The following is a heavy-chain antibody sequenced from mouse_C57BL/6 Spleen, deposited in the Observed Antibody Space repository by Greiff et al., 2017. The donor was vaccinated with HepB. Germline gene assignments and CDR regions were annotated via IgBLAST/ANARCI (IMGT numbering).Heavy chain of an antibody. D-gene: IGHD2-4*01. CDR2: IWGVGST. CDR3: ATSNYDYGAWFAY. Sequence: QVQLKQSGPGLVAPSQSLSITCTVSGFSLTSYGVDWVRQSPGKGLEWLGVIWGVGSTNYNSALKSRLSISKDNSKSQVFLKMNSLQTDDTAMYYCATSNYDYGAWFAYWGQGTLVTVSA. J-gene: IGHJ3*01. CDR1: GFSLTSYG. V-gene: IGHV2-6*01.